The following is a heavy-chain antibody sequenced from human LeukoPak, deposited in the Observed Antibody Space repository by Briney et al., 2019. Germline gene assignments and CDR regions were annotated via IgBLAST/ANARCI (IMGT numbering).Heavy chain of an antibody. J-gene: IGHJ5*02. CDR3: ASFEGEWLSNWFDP. D-gene: IGHD3-3*01. Sequence: GASVKVSCKASGYTFTGYYMHWVRQAPGQGLEGMGWINPNSGGTNYAQKFQGRVTMTRDTSISTAYMELSRLRSDDTAVYYCASFEGEWLSNWFDPWGQGTLVTVSS. CDR2: INPNSGGT. CDR1: GYTFTGYY. V-gene: IGHV1-2*02.